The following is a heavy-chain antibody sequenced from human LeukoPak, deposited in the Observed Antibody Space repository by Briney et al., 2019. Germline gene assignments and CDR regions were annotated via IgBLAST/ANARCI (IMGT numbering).Heavy chain of an antibody. CDR1: GFTFSGFW. CDR3: TRNGRSLDY. Sequence: GGSLRLSCAASGFTFSGFWMSWVRQAPGKGLEWVANIRVDGSEKNYVDSVRGRFTISRDNAKNSLYLQMNSLRAEDTAVYYCTRNGRSLDYWGQGTLVTVSS. CDR2: IRVDGSEK. D-gene: IGHD2-15*01. J-gene: IGHJ4*02. V-gene: IGHV3-7*01.